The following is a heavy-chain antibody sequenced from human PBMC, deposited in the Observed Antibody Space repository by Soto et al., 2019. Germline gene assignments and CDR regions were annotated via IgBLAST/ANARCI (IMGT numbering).Heavy chain of an antibody. CDR2: IYWNDDK. Sequence: QITLKESGPTLVKPTQTVTLTCSFSGFSLRTSGVSVGWIRQPPGKALQWLAFIYWNDDKRYSPSLQSRLTITKDNSKKVVVLTMTNMDPLDTGTYYCAYRVGSRGSFDYWGQGTLVTVSS. D-gene: IGHD6-25*01. CDR1: GFSLRTSGVS. V-gene: IGHV2-5*01. CDR3: AYRVGSRGSFDY. J-gene: IGHJ4*02.